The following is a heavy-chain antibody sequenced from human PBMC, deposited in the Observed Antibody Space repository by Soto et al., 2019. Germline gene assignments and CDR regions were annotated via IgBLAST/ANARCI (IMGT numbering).Heavy chain of an antibody. V-gene: IGHV1-69*08. Sequence: QVQLVQSGAEVKKPGSSVKVSCKASGGTFSSYTISWVRQAPGQGLEWMGRIIPILGIANYAQKFQGRVTITADKSTSTAYMELSSLRSDDTAVYYCARDRDHGPTDYWGQGTLVTVSS. CDR1: GGTFSSYT. J-gene: IGHJ4*02. CDR3: ARDRDHGPTDY. CDR2: IIPILGIA.